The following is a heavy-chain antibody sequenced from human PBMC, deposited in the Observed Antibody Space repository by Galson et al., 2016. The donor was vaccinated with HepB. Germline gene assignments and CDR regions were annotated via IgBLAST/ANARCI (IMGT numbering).Heavy chain of an antibody. CDR3: AGAQWDLRLAYAVDI. Sequence: SLRLSCAASGFTFSNYGMHWVRQAPGKGLEWVSVIWSDGTTKHYADSVKGRFTISRDNSQDTHYLQMNSLKVEDTAVYFCAGAQWDLRLAYAVDIWGQGTMVTVSS. CDR1: GFTFSNYG. J-gene: IGHJ3*02. V-gene: IGHV3-33*01. CDR2: IWSDGTTK. D-gene: IGHD3-3*01.